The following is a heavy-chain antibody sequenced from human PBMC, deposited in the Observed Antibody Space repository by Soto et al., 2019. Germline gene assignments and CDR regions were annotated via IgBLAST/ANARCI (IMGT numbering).Heavy chain of an antibody. CDR1: GFTFSTYG. CDR3: ARARGDSSGYYYMDV. CDR2: DGSTE. V-gene: IGHV3-33*01. J-gene: IGHJ6*03. Sequence: GGSLRLSCAASGFTFSTYGMHWVRQAPGKGLEWVAVDGSTESYAESVEGRFTISRDNSKNTLYLQMNSLRAEDTAMYYCARARGDSSGYYYMDVWGKGTTVTVSS. D-gene: IGHD5-18*01.